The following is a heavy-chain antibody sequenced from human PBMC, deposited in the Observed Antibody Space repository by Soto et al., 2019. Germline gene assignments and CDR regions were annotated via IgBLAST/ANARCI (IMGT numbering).Heavy chain of an antibody. CDR1: GGSISSGGYY. CDR2: IYYSGST. Sequence: SETLSLTCTVSGGSISSGGYYWSWIRQHPGKGLEWIGYIYYSGSTYYNPSLKSRVTISVDTSKNQFSLKLSSVTAADTAVYYCARGPGGYCSSTSCWFDYWGQGTLVTVSS. D-gene: IGHD2-2*01. V-gene: IGHV4-31*03. J-gene: IGHJ4*02. CDR3: ARGPGGYCSSTSCWFDY.